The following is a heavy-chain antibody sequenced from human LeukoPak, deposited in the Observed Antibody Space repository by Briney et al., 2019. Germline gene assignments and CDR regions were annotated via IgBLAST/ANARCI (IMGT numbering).Heavy chain of an antibody. J-gene: IGHJ4*02. Sequence: GGSLRLSCAASGFTFSSYAMSWVRQAPGKGLEWDSAISGSGGSTYYADSVKGRFIISRDNSKNTLYLQMNSLRAEDTAVYYCARVPYDYGDYFDYWGQGTLVTVSS. CDR2: ISGSGGST. V-gene: IGHV3-23*01. D-gene: IGHD4-17*01. CDR1: GFTFSSYA. CDR3: ARVPYDYGDYFDY.